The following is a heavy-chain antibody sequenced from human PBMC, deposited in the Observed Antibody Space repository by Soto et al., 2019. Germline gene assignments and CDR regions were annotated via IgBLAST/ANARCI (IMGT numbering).Heavy chain of an antibody. Sequence: GESLKISCRGFGFSFSAYWIDWVRQMPGKGLEWMGRIDPSDSDTSYSPSFQVHVTFSADKSTSTAYLQWNSLKPSDTAMYYCARHRELLTPNYYYYYGMDVWGQGTTVTVSS. V-gene: IGHV5-10-1*01. D-gene: IGHD3-9*01. J-gene: IGHJ6*02. CDR2: IDPSDSDT. CDR3: ARHRELLTPNYYYYYGMDV. CDR1: GFSFSAYW.